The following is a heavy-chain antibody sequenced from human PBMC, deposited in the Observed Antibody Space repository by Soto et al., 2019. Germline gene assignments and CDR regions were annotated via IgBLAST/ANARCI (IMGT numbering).Heavy chain of an antibody. CDR1: GFTFRSYA. CDR3: AKHGGSMVGPSAGVGADF. CDR2: ISGSGDGT. D-gene: IGHD1-26*01. V-gene: IGHV3-23*01. J-gene: IGHJ4*02. Sequence: GGSLRLSCAASGFTFRSYAMSWVRQAPGKGLEWVSVISGSGDGTYYADSVKGRFTTSRDNSKNTVFLQMNSLTTEDTAVYYCAKHGGSMVGPSAGVGADFWGQGTLVTVSS.